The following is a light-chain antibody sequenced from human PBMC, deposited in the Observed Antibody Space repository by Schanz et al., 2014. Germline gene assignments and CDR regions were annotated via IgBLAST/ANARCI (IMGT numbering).Light chain of an antibody. J-gene: IGKJ1*01. Sequence: DIHMTQSPSTLSASVGDRVTITCRASQGISSYLAWYQQKPGKAPKLLIYAADTLESGVPSRFSGSGSGTEFTLTISSLQPDDFATYYCQQYKYYWGFGQGTKVDI. CDR2: AAD. V-gene: IGKV1-5*01. CDR1: QGISSY. CDR3: QQYKYYWG.